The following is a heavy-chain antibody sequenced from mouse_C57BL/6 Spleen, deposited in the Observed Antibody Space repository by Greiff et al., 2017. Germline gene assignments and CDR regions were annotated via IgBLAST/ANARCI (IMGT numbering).Heavy chain of an antibody. Sequence: VQLQQSGAGLMQPGASVKLSCKATGYTFTGYWIEWVKQGPGHGLDWIGEILPGSGSTNYQDKFKGKTIFTADTASNTAYMQLSSLTTEDAAIDTCARYDYGSSPAWFAYWGQGTLVTVSA. J-gene: IGHJ3*01. CDR2: ILPGSGST. D-gene: IGHD1-1*01. CDR1: GYTFTGYW. V-gene: IGHV1-9*01. CDR3: ARYDYGSSPAWFAY.